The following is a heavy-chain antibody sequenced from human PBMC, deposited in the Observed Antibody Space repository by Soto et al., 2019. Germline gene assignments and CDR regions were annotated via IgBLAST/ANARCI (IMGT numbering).Heavy chain of an antibody. D-gene: IGHD3-10*01. CDR2: INHSGST. V-gene: IGHV4-34*01. CDR1: GGSFSGYY. CDR3: ARGNQYYYGSGSYYNNRFDP. Sequence: SSETLSLTCAVYGGSFSGYYWSWIRQPPGKXLEWIGEINHSGSTNYNPSLKSRVTISVDTSKNQFSLKLSSVTAADTAVYYCARGNQYYYGSGSYYNNRFDPWGQGTLVTVSS. J-gene: IGHJ5*02.